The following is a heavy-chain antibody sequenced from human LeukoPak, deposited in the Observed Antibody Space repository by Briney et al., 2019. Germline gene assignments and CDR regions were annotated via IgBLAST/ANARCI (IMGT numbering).Heavy chain of an antibody. CDR1: GFTFSSYE. V-gene: IGHV3-48*03. CDR2: ISSSGSTL. Sequence: GGSLRRSCAASGFTFSSYEMNWVRQAPGRGLEWVSYISSSGSTLYYAGSVKGRFTISRDNAKNSLYLQLNSLRAEDTAVYYCAREVWLDPWGQGTLVTVSS. J-gene: IGHJ5*02. CDR3: AREVWLDP.